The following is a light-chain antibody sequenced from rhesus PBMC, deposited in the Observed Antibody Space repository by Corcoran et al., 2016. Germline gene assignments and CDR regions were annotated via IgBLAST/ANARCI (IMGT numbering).Light chain of an antibody. CDR1: QGINNY. CDR2: YAS. V-gene: IGKV1-66*01. J-gene: IGKJ4*01. CDR3: QQYNNSPLT. Sequence: DIQMTQSPSSLSASVGDRVTITCRASQGINNYLSWYQQKPGKAPTPLIYYASSLETGVPSRFSGSRSGTDYTLTISILQPEDISTYYCQQYNNSPLTFGGGTKVEIK.